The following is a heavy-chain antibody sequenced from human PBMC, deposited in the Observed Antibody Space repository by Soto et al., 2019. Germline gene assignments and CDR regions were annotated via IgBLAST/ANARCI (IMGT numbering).Heavy chain of an antibody. CDR3: ARAALSGSYSNYYYGLDV. CDR1: AGTFRSYA. Sequence: SVKVSCKASAGTFRSYAISWGRQAPGQGLEWMAGIIPIFATANYAQKFQGRDTITADKRTSTAYMELSSLRSEDTAVYYCARAALSGSYSNYYYGLDVWGQGTTVTVSS. D-gene: IGHD1-26*01. CDR2: IIPIFATA. J-gene: IGHJ6*02. V-gene: IGHV1-69*06.